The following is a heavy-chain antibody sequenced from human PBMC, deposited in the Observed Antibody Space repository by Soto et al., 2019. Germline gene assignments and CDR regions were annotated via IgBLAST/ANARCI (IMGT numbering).Heavy chain of an antibody. V-gene: IGHV4-59*01. Sequence: SETLSLTCAVYGGSFSGYYWSWIRQPPGKGLEWIGYIYYSGSTNYNPSLKSRVTISVDTSKNQFSLKLSSVTAADTAVYYCARLSCSGGSCYSSRLDYWGQGTLVTVSS. CDR2: IYYSGST. CDR1: GGSFSGYY. D-gene: IGHD2-15*01. CDR3: ARLSCSGGSCYSSRLDY. J-gene: IGHJ4*02.